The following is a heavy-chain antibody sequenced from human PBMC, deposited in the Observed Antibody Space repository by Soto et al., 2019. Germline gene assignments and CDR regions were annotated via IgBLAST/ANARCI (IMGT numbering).Heavy chain of an antibody. D-gene: IGHD6-19*01. CDR2: INHSGST. Sequence: SETLSLTCAVYGGSFIGYYWSWIRQPPGKGLEWIGEINHSGSTNYNPSLKSRVTISVDTSKNQFSLKLSSVTAADTAVYYCARGRGAVAGSGNYYYYGMDVWGQGTTVTVSS. CDR3: ARGRGAVAGSGNYYYYGMDV. J-gene: IGHJ6*02. V-gene: IGHV4-34*01. CDR1: GGSFIGYY.